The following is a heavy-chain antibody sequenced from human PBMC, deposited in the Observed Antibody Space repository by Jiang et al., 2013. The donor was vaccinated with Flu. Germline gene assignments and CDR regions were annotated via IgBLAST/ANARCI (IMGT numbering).Heavy chain of an antibody. V-gene: IGHV4-61*01. Sequence: GSGLVKPSETLSLTCTVSGGSVNSDKKYWTWIRQPPGKGLEWIGYVYYTGGTNYNPSLKSRVTISLDTSENQFSLRLSSVTAADTAVYYCARRAYCGGDCFDYWGQGTLVTVSS. J-gene: IGHJ4*02. CDR2: VYYTGGT. CDR3: ARRAYCGGDCFDY. CDR1: GGSVNSDKKY. D-gene: IGHD2-21*01.